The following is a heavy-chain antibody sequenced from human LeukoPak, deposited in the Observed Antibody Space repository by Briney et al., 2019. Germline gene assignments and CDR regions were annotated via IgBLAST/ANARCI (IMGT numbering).Heavy chain of an antibody. J-gene: IGHJ4*02. Sequence: GGSLRLSCTASGLTLRNHAMTWVRQAPGKGLEWVSSISGSDDSTYYADSCKGRFTISRERYENTVYLHMNSLRAGDTAVYYCAKVVSQYYDFWSGSTHLDYWGQGTLVTVSP. CDR1: GLTLRNHA. V-gene: IGHV3-23*01. D-gene: IGHD3-3*01. CDR3: AKVVSQYYDFWSGSTHLDY. CDR2: ISGSDDST.